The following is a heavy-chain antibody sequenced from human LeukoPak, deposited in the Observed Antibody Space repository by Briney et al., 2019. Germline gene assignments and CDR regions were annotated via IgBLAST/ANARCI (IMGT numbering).Heavy chain of an antibody. Sequence: GRSLRLSCAASGFTFSAFAMHWARQAPGKGLEWVAAISYGASNKYYAVSVRGRFTISRDNSRNTLFLQMNSLRADDTAVYYCARGTTDIVAEISDAFDIWGQGTVVTVSS. CDR3: ARGTTDIVAEISDAFDI. CDR2: ISYGASNK. CDR1: GFTFSAFA. V-gene: IGHV3-30-3*01. D-gene: IGHD5-12*01. J-gene: IGHJ3*02.